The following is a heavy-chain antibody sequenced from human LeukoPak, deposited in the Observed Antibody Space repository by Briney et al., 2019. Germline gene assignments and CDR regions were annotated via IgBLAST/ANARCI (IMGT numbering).Heavy chain of an antibody. Sequence: SETLSLTCAVSGGSISSGGYSWSWIRQPPGKGLEWIGYIYHSGSTYYNPSLKSRVTISVDRSKNQFSLKLSSVTAADTAVYYCARGYGSGSYYYYGMDVWGQGTTVTVSS. CDR3: ARGYGSGSYYYYGMDV. D-gene: IGHD3-10*01. V-gene: IGHV4-30-2*01. J-gene: IGHJ6*02. CDR1: GGSISSGGYS. CDR2: IYHSGST.